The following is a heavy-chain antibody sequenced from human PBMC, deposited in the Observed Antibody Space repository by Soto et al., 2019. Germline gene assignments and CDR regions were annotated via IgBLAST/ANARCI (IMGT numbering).Heavy chain of an antibody. J-gene: IGHJ6*02. V-gene: IGHV3-7*01. CDR3: ARGWGYFDSSGFPYLYAMDV. CDR1: GFTFSTYW. Sequence: RRLSCAASGFTFSTYWMSWVRQAPGKGLEWVANIKEDGSEKYYVDSVEGRFTISRDNAKNCLYLQMTSLRAEDTALYYCARGWGYFDSSGFPYLYAMDVWGQGTTVTVSS. D-gene: IGHD3-22*01. CDR2: IKEDGSEK.